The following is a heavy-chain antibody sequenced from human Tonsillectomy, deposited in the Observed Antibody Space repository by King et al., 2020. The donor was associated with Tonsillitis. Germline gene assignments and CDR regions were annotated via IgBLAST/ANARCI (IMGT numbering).Heavy chain of an antibody. Sequence: VQLVESGGGSVQPGGSLRLSCAASGFTFCKYAMNWVRQAPGKGLEWGSGVSGRGGSTYYADSVKGRFTVSRDNFKNTLFLQMNSPRAEDTAVYYCAKDLMTTVTSLNSAAIDHWGQGTLVTVSS. V-gene: IGHV3-23*04. CDR3: AKDLMTTVTSLNSAAIDH. CDR1: GFTFCKYA. J-gene: IGHJ4*02. D-gene: IGHD4-11*01. CDR2: VSGRGGST.